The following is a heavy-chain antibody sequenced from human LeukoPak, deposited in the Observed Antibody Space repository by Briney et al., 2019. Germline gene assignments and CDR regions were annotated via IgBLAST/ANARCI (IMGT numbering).Heavy chain of an antibody. CDR3: ARDKTGRGNFDY. Sequence: ASVKVSCKASGYTLTSYGISWVRQAPGQGLEWMGWISGYNGNTNYGQSLQGRVTMTTDTSTSTAYMELRSLRSDDTAAYYCARDKTGRGNFDYWGQGTLVTVSS. V-gene: IGHV1-18*01. J-gene: IGHJ4*02. D-gene: IGHD7-27*01. CDR2: ISGYNGNT. CDR1: GYTLTSYG.